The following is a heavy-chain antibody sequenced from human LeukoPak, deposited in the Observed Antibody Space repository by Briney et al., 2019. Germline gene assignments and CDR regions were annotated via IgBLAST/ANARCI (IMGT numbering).Heavy chain of an antibody. CDR2: IWYDGSNK. CDR1: GFTFSSFG. V-gene: IGHV3-33*01. D-gene: IGHD5-24*01. Sequence: GGTLRLSRAASGFTFSSFGMHWVRQAPGKGLEWVAVIWYDGSNKYYADSVKGRFTISRDYSKNTVYLQMNSLRAEDTAVYYCAREASVLASIPYDYWGQGTLVTVSS. J-gene: IGHJ4*02. CDR3: AREASVLASIPYDY.